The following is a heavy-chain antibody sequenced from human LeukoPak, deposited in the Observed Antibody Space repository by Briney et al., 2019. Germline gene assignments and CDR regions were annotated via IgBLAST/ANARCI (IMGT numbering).Heavy chain of an antibody. CDR3: ARFRATMIVVGLDY. V-gene: IGHV1-8*01. CDR1: GYTFTSYD. Sequence: ASVKVSCKASGYTFTSYDINWVRQATGQGLEWMGWINPNSGNTGYAQKFQGRVTMTRNTSISTGYMELSSLRSEDTAVYYCARFRATMIVVGLDYWGQGTLVTVSS. D-gene: IGHD3-22*01. J-gene: IGHJ4*02. CDR2: INPNSGNT.